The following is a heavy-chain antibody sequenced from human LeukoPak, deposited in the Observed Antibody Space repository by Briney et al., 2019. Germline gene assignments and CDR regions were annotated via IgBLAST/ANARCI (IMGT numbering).Heavy chain of an antibody. Sequence: ASVKVSCKTSGYTFTGYYIHWVRQAPGQGREWMGWINPNSVDTRYAQKFQDRVTMTRDTSITTAYMELSGLRSDDTALYYCARGSEVGGTEKNALDIWGQGTMVTVSS. CDR3: ARGSEVGGTEKNALDI. D-gene: IGHD1-26*01. J-gene: IGHJ3*02. V-gene: IGHV1-2*02. CDR2: INPNSVDT. CDR1: GYTFTGYY.